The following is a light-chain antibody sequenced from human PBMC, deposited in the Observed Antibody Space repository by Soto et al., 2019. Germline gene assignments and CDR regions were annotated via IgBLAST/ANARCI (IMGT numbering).Light chain of an antibody. J-gene: IGLJ3*02. CDR3: SSFPGGNNVE. Sequence: QSALTQPPSASGSPGQSVTISCTGTSSDIGSHNYVSWYQQYPGKAPKLIIYEVTQRPSGVPDRFSGSKSGNTASLTVSGLQAEDEADYYCSSFPGGNNVEFAGGTKLTVL. V-gene: IGLV2-8*01. CDR1: SSDIGSHNY. CDR2: EVT.